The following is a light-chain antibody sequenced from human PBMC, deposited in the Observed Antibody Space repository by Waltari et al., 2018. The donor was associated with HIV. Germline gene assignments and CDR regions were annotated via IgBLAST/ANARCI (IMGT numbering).Light chain of an antibody. J-gene: IGKJ4*01. CDR3: QQYGSSLLT. V-gene: IGKV3-20*01. CDR2: DAS. CDR1: QSLRSTF. Sequence: EIVLTQSPGTLSLSPGERATLSCRASQSLRSTFLAWYQQKPGQAPRLLMYDASSRATGIPDRFSGSGSGTDFTLTISRLEPEDFAVYYCQQYGSSLLTFGGGTKVEI.